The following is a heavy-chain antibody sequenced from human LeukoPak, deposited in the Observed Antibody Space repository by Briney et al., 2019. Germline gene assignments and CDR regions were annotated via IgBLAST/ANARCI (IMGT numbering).Heavy chain of an antibody. CDR2: IDPSDSHT. V-gene: IGHV5-10-1*01. J-gene: IGHJ5*02. D-gene: IGHD5-24*01. Sequence: GQSLKISCKGSGYSFTSYRISWVRQMPGKGLEGMERIDPSDSHTTYSPSFQADVTISADKSISAAYLQWSSLKVSVPAMYYSVRRVEGFVPWGERALVTVSS. CDR3: VRRVEGFVP. CDR1: GYSFTSYR.